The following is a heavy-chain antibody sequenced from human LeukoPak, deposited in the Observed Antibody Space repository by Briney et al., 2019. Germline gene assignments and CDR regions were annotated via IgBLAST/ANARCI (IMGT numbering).Heavy chain of an antibody. Sequence: GGSLRLSCAASGFTFSTYAMGWVRQAPGKGLEWVSTISDSGANTYYADSVRGRFTISRDNSKNTLYLQKNSLRADDTAIYYCAKSMTLQWRGFFDLWGRGTHVTVSS. CDR1: GFTFSTYA. J-gene: IGHJ2*01. CDR3: AKSMTLQWRGFFDL. V-gene: IGHV3-23*01. CDR2: ISDSGANT. D-gene: IGHD6-19*01.